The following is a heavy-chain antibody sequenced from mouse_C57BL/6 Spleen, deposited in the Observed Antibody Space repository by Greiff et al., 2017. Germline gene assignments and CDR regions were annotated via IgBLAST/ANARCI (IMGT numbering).Heavy chain of an antibody. CDR2: IRNKANGYTT. V-gene: IGHV7-4*01. CDR1: GFTFTDYY. D-gene: IGHD1-1*01. J-gene: IGHJ4*01. Sequence: EVQLVESGGGLVQPGASLRLSCAASGFTFTDYYMSWVRQPPGKAPEWLALIRNKANGYTTEYTASVKGRFTISRDNSQNILYLQMNTLRAEDSATYYCVKALYYYGSSRYAMDYWGQGPSVTVSS. CDR3: VKALYYYGSSRYAMDY.